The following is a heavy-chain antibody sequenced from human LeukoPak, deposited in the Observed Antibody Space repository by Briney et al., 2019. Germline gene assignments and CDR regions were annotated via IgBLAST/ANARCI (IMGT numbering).Heavy chain of an antibody. Sequence: ASVKVSCKASGHTFTTYYVHLVRQAPGQGLEWMGRINPNSGGTNYAQKFQGRVTMTRDTSISTAYMELSRLRSDDTAVYYCARGYEMYYYDSSGYYYHLIYWGQGTLVTVSS. J-gene: IGHJ4*02. CDR2: INPNSGGT. CDR3: ARGYEMYYYDSSGYYYHLIY. CDR1: GHTFTTYY. D-gene: IGHD3-22*01. V-gene: IGHV1-2*06.